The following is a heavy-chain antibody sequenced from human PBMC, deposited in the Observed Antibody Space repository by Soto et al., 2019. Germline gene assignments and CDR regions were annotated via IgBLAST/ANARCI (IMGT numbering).Heavy chain of an antibody. V-gene: IGHV3-30*18. J-gene: IGHJ4*02. CDR2: ISYDGSNK. CDR3: AKDSDGSTYYGSGGGAPPFDY. D-gene: IGHD3-10*01. CDR1: GFTFSSYG. Sequence: GGSLRLSCAASGFTFSSYGMHWVRQAPGKGLEWVAVISYDGSNKYYADSVKGRFTISRDNSKNTLYLQMNSLRAEDTAVYYCAKDSDGSTYYGSGGGAPPFDYWGQGTLVTVSS.